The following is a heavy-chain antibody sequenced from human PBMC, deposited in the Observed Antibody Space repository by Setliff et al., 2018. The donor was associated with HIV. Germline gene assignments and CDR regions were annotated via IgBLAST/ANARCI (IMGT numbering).Heavy chain of an antibody. V-gene: IGHV4-39*07. Sequence: NPSETLSLTCTVSGGSIDSTDYYWGWIRQPPGKGLEWIGSIFYSGRTTYNPSLKSRVTISVDTSKNQFSLKLSSVTAADTAVYYCNIYYYYMDVWGKGTTVTVSS. CDR3: NIYYYYMDV. CDR2: IFYSGRT. CDR1: GGSIDSTDYY. J-gene: IGHJ6*03.